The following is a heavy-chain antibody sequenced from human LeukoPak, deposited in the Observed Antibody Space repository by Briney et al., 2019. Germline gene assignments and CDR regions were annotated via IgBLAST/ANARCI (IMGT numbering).Heavy chain of an antibody. CDR3: AREFSWSGFFDY. CDR1: GDSISSYY. D-gene: IGHD3-3*01. J-gene: IGHJ4*02. CDR2: IYYSGRT. Sequence: PSETLSLTCSVSGDSISSYYWTWIRQPPGKGLEWIGYIYYSGRTDYNPSLKSRVTISVDTSKNQFSLKLSSVTAADTAVYYCAREFSWSGFFDYWGQGTLVTVSS. V-gene: IGHV4-59*01.